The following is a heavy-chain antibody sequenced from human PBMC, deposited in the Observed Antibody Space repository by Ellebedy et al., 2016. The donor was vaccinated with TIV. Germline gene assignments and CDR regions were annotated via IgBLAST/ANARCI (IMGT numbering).Heavy chain of an antibody. Sequence: SVKVSXXASGGTFSSYAISWVRQAPGQGLEWMGGIIPIFGTANYAQKFQGRVTITADESTSTAYMELSSLRSEDTAVYYCASTGQAWELFYWGQGTLVTVSS. V-gene: IGHV1-69*13. J-gene: IGHJ4*02. D-gene: IGHD1-26*01. CDR1: GGTFSSYA. CDR3: ASTGQAWELFY. CDR2: IIPIFGTA.